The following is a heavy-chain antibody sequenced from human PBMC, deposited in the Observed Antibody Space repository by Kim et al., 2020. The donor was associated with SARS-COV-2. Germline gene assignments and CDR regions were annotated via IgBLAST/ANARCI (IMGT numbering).Heavy chain of an antibody. CDR3: ARFSFGELSFK. Sequence: GGSLRLSCAGSRFTFNTYWMSWVRQAPGKGLEWVASIKEYGRETYYVDSVKGRFTISRDNAKKSLYLQMNTLRDEDTAVYYCARFSFGELSFKWGQGTLVTVSS. CDR1: RFTFNTYW. J-gene: IGHJ4*02. V-gene: IGHV3-7*01. CDR2: IKEYGRET. D-gene: IGHD3-10*01.